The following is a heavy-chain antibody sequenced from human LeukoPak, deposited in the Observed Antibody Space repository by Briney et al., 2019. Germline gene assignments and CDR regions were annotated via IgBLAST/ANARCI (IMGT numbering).Heavy chain of an antibody. D-gene: IGHD3-10*01. J-gene: IGHJ3*02. CDR2: IIPIFGTA. CDR1: GGTFSSYA. Sequence: GASVKVSCKASGGTFSSYAISWVRQAPGQGLEWVGGIIPIFGTASYAQKFQGRVTITADESTSTAYMELSSLRSEDTAVYYCARSREYYYGSGSYLAPGAFDIWGQGTMVTVSS. V-gene: IGHV1-69*13. CDR3: ARSREYYYGSGSYLAPGAFDI.